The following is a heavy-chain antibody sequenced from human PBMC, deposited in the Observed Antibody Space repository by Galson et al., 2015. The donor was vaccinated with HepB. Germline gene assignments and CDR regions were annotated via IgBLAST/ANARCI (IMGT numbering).Heavy chain of an antibody. J-gene: IGHJ4*02. CDR2: INHSGST. CDR3: ARAHRYCSGGSCYFLHDY. V-gene: IGHV4-34*01. Sequence: SETLSLTCAVYVGSFSGYYWSWIRQPPGKGLEWIGEINHSGSTNYNPSLKSRVTISGDTSKNQFSLKLSSVTAADTAVYYCARAHRYCSGGSCYFLHDYWGQGTLVTVSS. D-gene: IGHD2-15*01. CDR1: VGSFSGYY.